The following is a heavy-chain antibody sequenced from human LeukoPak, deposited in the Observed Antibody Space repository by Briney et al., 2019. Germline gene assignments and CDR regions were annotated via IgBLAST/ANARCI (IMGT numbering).Heavy chain of an antibody. D-gene: IGHD5-18*01. Sequence: SETLSLTCTVSGGSICSSNAYWGWIRQPPGKGLEWIGSIYYSKNTYYNPSLKSRVTISADTSKNQFSLTLGSMSATDTAVYYCVSPRGFSYGYFDYWGQGTLVTVSS. CDR3: VSPRGFSYGYFDY. J-gene: IGHJ4*02. CDR2: IYYSKNT. V-gene: IGHV4-39*01. CDR1: GGSICSSNAY.